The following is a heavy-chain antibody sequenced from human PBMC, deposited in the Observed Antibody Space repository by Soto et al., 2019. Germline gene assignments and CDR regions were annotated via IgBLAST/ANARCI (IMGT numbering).Heavy chain of an antibody. Sequence: SVKVACKASGYTFSSYGVSFGRQAPGQGLEWMGWISAYNGNTNYAQKLQGRVTMTTDTSTSTAYMELRSLRSDDTAVYYCARDRAVARLAFDIWGQGTMVTVSS. CDR1: GYTFSSYG. CDR2: ISAYNGNT. V-gene: IGHV1-18*01. J-gene: IGHJ3*02. CDR3: ARDRAVARLAFDI. D-gene: IGHD6-19*01.